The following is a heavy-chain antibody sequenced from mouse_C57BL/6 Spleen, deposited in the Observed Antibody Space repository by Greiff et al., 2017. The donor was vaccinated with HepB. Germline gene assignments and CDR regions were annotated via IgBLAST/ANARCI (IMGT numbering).Heavy chain of an antibody. J-gene: IGHJ2*01. Sequence: QVQLKQPGAELVRPGSSVKLSCKASGYTFTSYWMHWVKQRPIQGLEWIGNIDPSDSETHYNQKFKDKATLTVDKSSSTAYMQLSSLTSEDSAVYYCAMDGYYGSSYDYWGQGTTLTVSS. CDR3: AMDGYYGSSYDY. CDR1: GYTFTSYW. D-gene: IGHD1-1*01. CDR2: IDPSDSET. V-gene: IGHV1-52*01.